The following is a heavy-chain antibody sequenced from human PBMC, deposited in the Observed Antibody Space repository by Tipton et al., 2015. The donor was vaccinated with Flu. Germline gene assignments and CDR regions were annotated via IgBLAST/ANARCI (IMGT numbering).Heavy chain of an antibody. CDR3: ATSPTYTPTHFDK. J-gene: IGHJ4*02. CDR1: GGIFSPYA. Sequence: QLVQSGAEVRKPGSSVKVSCRTSGGIFSPYAISWVRQAPGQGLEWLGGILGVFGTAKYAQKYQGRVTITADKSTNTAYMELTSLRSEDTAIYFCATSPTYTPTHFDKWGQGTLVTVSS. V-gene: IGHV1-69*06. CDR2: ILGVFGTA.